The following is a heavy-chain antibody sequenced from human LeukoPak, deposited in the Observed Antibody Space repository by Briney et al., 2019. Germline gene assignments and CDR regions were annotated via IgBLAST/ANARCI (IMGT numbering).Heavy chain of an antibody. CDR3: VRHNTGADY. CDR2: VYPLNSET. D-gene: IGHD1-14*01. Sequence: GASLKISCQTSGSSFNTFMIAWVRQAPGRGLEWMGLVYPLNSETRYGPSFQGQVTISADTSTSSAFLQWDSLKASDTAMYYCVRHNTGADYWGQGTLVT. V-gene: IGHV5-51*01. J-gene: IGHJ4*02. CDR1: GSSFNTFM.